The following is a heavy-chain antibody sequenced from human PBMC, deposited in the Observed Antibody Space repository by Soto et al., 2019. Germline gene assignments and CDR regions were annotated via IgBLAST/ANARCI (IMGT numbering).Heavy chain of an antibody. CDR1: GFTLSTYS. V-gene: IGHV3-21*01. Sequence: GGSLRLSCAALGFTLSTYSMNWVLQAPGKGLEWVASVSSRSGYIYYADSVTGRFTISRDDAKNSLSLQRNSLRAEHTAVYYCARVRSYRYGQGYGMDVWGQGTTVTVSS. J-gene: IGHJ6*02. CDR3: ARVRSYRYGQGYGMDV. D-gene: IGHD5-18*01. CDR2: VSSRSGYI.